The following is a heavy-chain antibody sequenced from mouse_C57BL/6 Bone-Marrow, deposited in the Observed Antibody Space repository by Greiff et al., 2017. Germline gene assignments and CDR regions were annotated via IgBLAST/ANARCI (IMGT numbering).Heavy chain of an antibody. Sequence: QVQLQQPGAELVMPGASVKLSCKASGYTFTSYWMHWVKQSPGQGLEWIGEIDPSDSYTNYNQKFKGKSTLTVDKSSSTAYMQLSSLTSEDSAVYYCAREEGYGYADWYGDVWGTGTTVTVSS. CDR1: GYTFTSYW. V-gene: IGHV1-69*01. CDR3: AREEGYGYADWYGDV. D-gene: IGHD2-2*01. CDR2: IDPSDSYT. J-gene: IGHJ1*03.